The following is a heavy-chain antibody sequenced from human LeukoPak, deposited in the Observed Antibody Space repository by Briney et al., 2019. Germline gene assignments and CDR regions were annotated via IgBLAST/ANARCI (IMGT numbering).Heavy chain of an antibody. CDR1: GFTFSSYS. V-gene: IGHV3-21*01. CDR2: ISSSSSYI. J-gene: IGHJ1*01. D-gene: IGHD2-2*01. Sequence: PGGSLRLSCAASGFTFSSYSMNWVRQAPGKGLEWVSSISSSSSYIYYADSVKGRFTISRDNAKNSLYLQMNSLRAEDTAVYYCASPRPGYCSSTSCSYAIEYFQHWGQGILVTVSS. CDR3: ASPRPGYCSSTSCSYAIEYFQH.